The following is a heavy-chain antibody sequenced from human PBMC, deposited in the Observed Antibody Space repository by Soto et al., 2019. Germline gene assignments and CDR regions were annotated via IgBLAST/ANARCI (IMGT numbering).Heavy chain of an antibody. D-gene: IGHD6-13*01. V-gene: IGHV4-30-4*02. J-gene: IGHJ6*02. Sequence: SETLSLTCTVSGGSISSGDYYWSWIRQPPGKGLEWIGYIYYSGSTYYNPSLKSRVTISVDTSKNQFSLKLSSVTAADTAVYYCARDQRSSSWSAYYYYYGMDVWGQGTTVTV. CDR1: GGSISSGDYY. CDR2: IYYSGST. CDR3: ARDQRSSSWSAYYYYYGMDV.